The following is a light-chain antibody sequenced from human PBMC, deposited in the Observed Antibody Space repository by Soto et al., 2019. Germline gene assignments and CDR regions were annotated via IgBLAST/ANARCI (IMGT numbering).Light chain of an antibody. CDR1: SSDVGSYNH. CDR2: NVN. V-gene: IGLV2-14*01. CDR3: SSFTSSTTYV. Sequence: QSALTQSASVSGSPGQSITISCNGTSSDVGSYNHVSWYQQHPGEVPKLIIFNVNDRPSGVSNRFSGSKSGNTASLTISGLQAEDEADYYCSSFTSSTTYVFGTGTKLTVL. J-gene: IGLJ1*01.